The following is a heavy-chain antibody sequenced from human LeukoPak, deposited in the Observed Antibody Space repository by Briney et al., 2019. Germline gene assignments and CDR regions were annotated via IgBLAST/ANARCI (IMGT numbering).Heavy chain of an antibody. CDR1: GGSFSGYY. V-gene: IGHV4-34*01. D-gene: IGHD6-6*01. CDR3: ARGQRIAARRGGRFDP. CDR2: INHSGST. Sequence: SETLSLTCAVYGGSFSGYYWSWIRQPPGKGLEWIGEINHSGSTNYNPSLKSRVTISVDTSKNQFSLKLSSVTAADTAVYYCARGQRIAARRGGRFDPWGQGTLVTVSS. J-gene: IGHJ5*02.